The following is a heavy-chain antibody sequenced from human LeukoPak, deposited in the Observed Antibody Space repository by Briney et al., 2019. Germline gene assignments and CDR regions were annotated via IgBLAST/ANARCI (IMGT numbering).Heavy chain of an antibody. V-gene: IGHV1-69*13. CDR3: ARAMVRGVRPPYYYYYYMDV. D-gene: IGHD3-10*01. Sequence: SVKVSCKASGGTFSSYAISWVRQAPGQGLEWMGGIIHIFGTANYAQKFQGRVTITADESTSTAYMELSSLRSEDTAVYYCARAMVRGVRPPYYYYYYMDVWGKGTTVTVSS. CDR1: GGTFSSYA. J-gene: IGHJ6*03. CDR2: IIHIFGTA.